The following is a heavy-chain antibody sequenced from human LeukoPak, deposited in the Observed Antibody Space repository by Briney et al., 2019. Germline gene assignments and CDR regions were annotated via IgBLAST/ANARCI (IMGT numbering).Heavy chain of an antibody. CDR2: INTKNGNT. D-gene: IGHD5/OR15-5a*01. Sequence: ASVKVSCKASGYTFTGYYMHWVRQAPGQGLEWMGWINTKNGNTNYAQRFQGRVTLTTDTSTATAYLELRSLISDDTAIYYCARIVSTHNFFDLWGQGTLVTVSS. CDR1: GYTFTGYY. CDR3: ARIVSTHNFFDL. J-gene: IGHJ5*02. V-gene: IGHV1-18*04.